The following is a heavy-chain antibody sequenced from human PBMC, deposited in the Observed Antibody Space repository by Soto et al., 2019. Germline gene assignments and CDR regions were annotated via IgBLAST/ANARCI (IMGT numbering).Heavy chain of an antibody. CDR1: GFTFSNAW. CDR2: IKSKTDGGTT. D-gene: IGHD2-21*02. Sequence: GGSLRLSCASSGFTFSNAWMNWVRQAPGKGLEWVGRIKSKTDGGTTDYAAPVKGRFTISRDDSKNTLYLQMNSLKTEDTAVYYCTVAYCGGDSYCGTACGAFDTWGQGTMVT. J-gene: IGHJ3*02. V-gene: IGHV3-15*07. CDR3: TVAYCGGDSYCGTACGAFDT.